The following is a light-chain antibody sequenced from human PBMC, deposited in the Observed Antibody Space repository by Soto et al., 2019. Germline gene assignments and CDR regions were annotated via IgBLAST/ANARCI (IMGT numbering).Light chain of an antibody. Sequence: EIVLTQSPGTLSLSPGGSATLSCRASQNVRISYVAWYQQKPGQAPRLLIYGASTRATGIPARFSGSGSGTEFTLIISSLQSEDSAVYYCQQYNSWLWTFGQGTKVDIK. CDR3: QQYNSWLWT. CDR2: GAS. CDR1: QNVRISY. J-gene: IGKJ1*01. V-gene: IGKV3-15*01.